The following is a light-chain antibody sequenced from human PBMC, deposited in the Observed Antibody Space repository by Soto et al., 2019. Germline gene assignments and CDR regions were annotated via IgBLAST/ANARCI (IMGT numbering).Light chain of an antibody. Sequence: TVMTQCPDSLAVSLGERATINCKSSQSVLYSSNNKNYLAWYQQKPGQPPKLLIYWASTRESGVPDRFSGSGSGTDFTLTISSLQAEDVAVYYCQQYYSTPRTFGQGTKVDI. J-gene: IGKJ1*01. CDR3: QQYYSTPRT. CDR1: QSVLYSSNNKNY. V-gene: IGKV4-1*01. CDR2: WAS.